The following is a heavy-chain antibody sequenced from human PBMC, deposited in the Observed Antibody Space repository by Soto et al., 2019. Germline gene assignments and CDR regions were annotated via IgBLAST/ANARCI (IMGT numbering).Heavy chain of an antibody. D-gene: IGHD3-3*01. Sequence: SVGSLRLSCAASGFTFSSYGMHWVRQAPGKGLEWVAVIWYDGSNKYYADSVKGRFTISRDNSKNTLYLQMNSLRAEDTAVYYCARVSGTKNFWSGYYYYYYSMDVWGQGTTVTVSS. CDR3: ARVSGTKNFWSGYYYYYYSMDV. J-gene: IGHJ6*02. CDR2: IWYDGSNK. CDR1: GFTFSSYG. V-gene: IGHV3-33*01.